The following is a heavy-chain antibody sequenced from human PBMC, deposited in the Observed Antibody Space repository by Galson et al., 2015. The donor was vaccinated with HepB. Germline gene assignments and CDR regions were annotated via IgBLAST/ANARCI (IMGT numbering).Heavy chain of an antibody. Sequence: SLRLSCAASGFTFGDYYMSWIRQAPGKGLEWVSYISTSGTYTNYAVSVKGRITISRDNAKNSLYLQMNSLRAEDTAVYYCARVADADYGDHSHFDSWGQGTLVTVSS. V-gene: IGHV3-11*06. CDR1: GFTFGDYY. CDR2: ISTSGTYT. CDR3: ARVADADYGDHSHFDS. J-gene: IGHJ4*02. D-gene: IGHD4-17*01.